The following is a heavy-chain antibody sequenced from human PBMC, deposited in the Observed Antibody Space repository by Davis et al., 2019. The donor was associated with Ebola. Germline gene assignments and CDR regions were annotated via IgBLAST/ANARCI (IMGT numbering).Heavy chain of an antibody. D-gene: IGHD6-13*01. V-gene: IGHV4-39*01. J-gene: IGHJ4*02. Sequence: SETLSLTCTVSGGSISSSSYYWGWIRQPPGKGLEWIGSIYYSGSTYYNPSLKSRVTISVDTSKNQLSLKLSSVTAADTAVYYCARLWPAAGTGLDYWGQGTLVTVSS. CDR1: GGSISSSSYY. CDR2: IYYSGST. CDR3: ARLWPAAGTGLDY.